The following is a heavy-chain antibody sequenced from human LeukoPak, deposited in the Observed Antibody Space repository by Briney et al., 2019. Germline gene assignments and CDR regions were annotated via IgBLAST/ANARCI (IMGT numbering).Heavy chain of an antibody. V-gene: IGHV3-21*01. Sequence: GGSPRLSCAASGFTFSSYSMNWVRQAPGKGLEWVSSISSSSSYIYYADSVKGRFTISRDNAKNSLYLQMNSLRAEDTAVYYCARGHYGSGDLDYWGQGTLVTVSS. CDR2: ISSSSSYI. J-gene: IGHJ4*02. CDR1: GFTFSSYS. D-gene: IGHD3-10*01. CDR3: ARGHYGSGDLDY.